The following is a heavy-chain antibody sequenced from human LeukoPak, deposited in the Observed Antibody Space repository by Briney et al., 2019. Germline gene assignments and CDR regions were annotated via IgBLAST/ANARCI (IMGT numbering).Heavy chain of an antibody. D-gene: IGHD3-22*01. CDR1: GFTFRDYA. V-gene: IGHV3-49*04. Sequence: GGSLRLSCTGFGFTFRDYAVSRVRQAPGKGLECIGFIRSKVYGGTTEYAASVKGRFTISRDDSKSIAYLQMNSLKTEDTAVYYCTRDPYYFDSSGYYHHAFDIWGQGTMVAVSS. CDR3: TRDPYYFDSSGYYHHAFDI. J-gene: IGHJ3*02. CDR2: IRSKVYGGTT.